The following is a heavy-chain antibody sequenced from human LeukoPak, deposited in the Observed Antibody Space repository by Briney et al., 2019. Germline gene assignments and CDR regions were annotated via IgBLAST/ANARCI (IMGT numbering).Heavy chain of an antibody. Sequence: SETLSLTCTVSGGSISSSSYYWGWIRQPPGKGLEWIGSIYYSGSTYYNPSLKSRVTISVDTSKNQFSLKLSSVTAADTAVYYCARYGVAGNYWGQGTLVTVSS. CDR2: IYYSGST. CDR3: ARYGVAGNY. V-gene: IGHV4-39*07. D-gene: IGHD6-19*01. J-gene: IGHJ4*02. CDR1: GGSISSSSYY.